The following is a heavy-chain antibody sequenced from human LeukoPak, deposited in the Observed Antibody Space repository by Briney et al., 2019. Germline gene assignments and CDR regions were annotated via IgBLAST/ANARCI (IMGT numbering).Heavy chain of an antibody. CDR3: AKDMSYGSSGSYFDY. J-gene: IGHJ4*02. D-gene: IGHD3-22*01. V-gene: IGHV3-9*01. CDR1: GFTFDDYA. CDR2: ISWNSGSI. Sequence: PGRSLRLSCAASGFTFDDYAMHWVRQAPGKGLEWVSGISWNSGSIGYADSVKGRFTISRDNAKNSLYLQMNSLRAEDTALYYCAKDMSYGSSGSYFDYWGQGTLVTVSS.